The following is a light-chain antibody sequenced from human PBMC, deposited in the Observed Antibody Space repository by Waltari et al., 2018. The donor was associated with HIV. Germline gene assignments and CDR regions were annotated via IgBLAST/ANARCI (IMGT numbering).Light chain of an antibody. CDR1: QDINKY. CDR2: GAT. V-gene: IGKV1-39*01. CDR3: LQSFKTPLT. J-gene: IGKJ1*01. Sequence: DIQMTQSPSSLSASVGDRVTLTCRSSQDINKYLNWCQQKPGQAPKILIHGATRLESGVPSRFRGIGSGTDFSLTISSLQPEDFATYFCLQSFKTPLTFGPGTKIEIK.